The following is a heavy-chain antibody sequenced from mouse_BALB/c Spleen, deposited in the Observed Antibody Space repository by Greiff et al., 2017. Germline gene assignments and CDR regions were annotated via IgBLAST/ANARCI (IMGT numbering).Heavy chain of an antibody. CDR1: GFTFSSYA. CDR3: ARHDYGNLYYFDY. CDR2: ISSGGSYT. V-gene: IGHV5-9-3*01. D-gene: IGHD2-1*01. J-gene: IGHJ2*01. Sequence: EVKLVESGGGLVKPGGSLKLSCAASGFTFSSYAMSWVRQTPEKRLEWVATISSGGSYTYYPDSVKGRFTISRDNAKNTLYLQMSSLRSEDTAMYYCARHDYGNLYYFDYWGQGTTLTVSA.